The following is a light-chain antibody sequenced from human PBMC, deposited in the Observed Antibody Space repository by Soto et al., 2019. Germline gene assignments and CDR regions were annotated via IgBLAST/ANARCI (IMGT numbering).Light chain of an antibody. J-gene: IGKJ1*01. CDR3: LQDINYPWT. CDR2: AAS. V-gene: IGKV1-6*01. Sequence: IQMSQSPSSLSASVGDRVTITCRASQSISSYLNWYQQKPGKAPKLLIYAASSLQSGVPPRFSGSGPGTDFTLAISSLQPEDSATYYCLQDINYPWTFGQGTKVDIK. CDR1: QSISSY.